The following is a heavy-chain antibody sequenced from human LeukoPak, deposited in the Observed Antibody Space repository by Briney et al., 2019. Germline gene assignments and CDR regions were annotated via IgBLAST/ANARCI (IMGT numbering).Heavy chain of an antibody. Sequence: GGSLRLSCAASGFTFSSYGMHWVRQAPGKGLEWVSGISWNSGSIGYADSVKGRFTISRDNAKNSLYLQMNSLRAEDTALYYCAKDLDPGIAVALVDYWGQGTLVTVSS. J-gene: IGHJ4*02. CDR3: AKDLDPGIAVALVDY. V-gene: IGHV3-9*01. D-gene: IGHD6-19*01. CDR2: ISWNSGSI. CDR1: GFTFSSYG.